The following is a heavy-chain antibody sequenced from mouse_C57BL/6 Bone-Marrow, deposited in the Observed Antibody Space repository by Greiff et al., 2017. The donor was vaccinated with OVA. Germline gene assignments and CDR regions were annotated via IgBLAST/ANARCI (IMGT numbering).Heavy chain of an antibody. CDR3: ARRSYYYGSSYGGFAY. J-gene: IGHJ3*01. CDR2: INPNNGGT. CDR1: GYTFTDYY. Sequence: VQLQQSGPELVKPGASVKISCKASGYTFTDYYMNWVKQSHGKSLEWIGDINPNNGGTSYNQKFKGKATLTVDKSSSTAYMELRSLTSEDSAVYYCARRSYYYGSSYGGFAYWGQGTLVTVSA. D-gene: IGHD1-1*01. V-gene: IGHV1-26*01.